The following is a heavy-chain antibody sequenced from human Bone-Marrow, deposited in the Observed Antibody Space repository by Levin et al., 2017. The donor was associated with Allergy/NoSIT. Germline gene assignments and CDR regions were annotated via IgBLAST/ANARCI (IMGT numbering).Heavy chain of an antibody. CDR2: IYHSGST. CDR1: GYSISSGYY. CDR3: ARVYYSSSTFDY. Sequence: PSETLSLTCTVSGYSISSGYYWGWIRQPPGKGLEWIGSIYHSGSTYYNPSLKSRVTISVDTSKNQFSLKLSSVTAADTAVYYCARVYYSSSTFDYWGQGTLVTVSS. J-gene: IGHJ4*02. V-gene: IGHV4-38-2*02. D-gene: IGHD6-6*01.